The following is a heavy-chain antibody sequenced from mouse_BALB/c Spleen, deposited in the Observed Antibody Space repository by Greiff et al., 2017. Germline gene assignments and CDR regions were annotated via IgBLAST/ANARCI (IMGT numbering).Heavy chain of an antibody. J-gene: IGHJ3*01. D-gene: IGHD2-4*01. CDR2: IDPANGNT. CDR1: GFNIKDTY. Sequence: VQLKQSGAELVKPGASVKLSCTASGFNIKDTYMHWVKQRPEQGLEWIGRIDPANGNTKYDPKFQGKATITADTSSNTAYLQLSSLTSEDTAVYYCARVAYDYGPWFAYWGQGTLVTVSA. CDR3: ARVAYDYGPWFAY. V-gene: IGHV14-3*02.